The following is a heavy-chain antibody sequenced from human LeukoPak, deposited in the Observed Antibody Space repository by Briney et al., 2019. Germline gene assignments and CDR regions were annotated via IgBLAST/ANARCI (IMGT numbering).Heavy chain of an antibody. Sequence: GASVKVSCKASGYTFTGYYMHWVRQAPGQGLEWMGWINPNSGGTNYAQKFQGRVTMTRDTSISTAYMELSRLRSDDTAVYHCARAIGIAAAGTGYWGQGTLVTVSS. D-gene: IGHD6-13*01. CDR2: INPNSGGT. J-gene: IGHJ4*02. CDR3: ARAIGIAAAGTGY. CDR1: GYTFTGYY. V-gene: IGHV1-2*02.